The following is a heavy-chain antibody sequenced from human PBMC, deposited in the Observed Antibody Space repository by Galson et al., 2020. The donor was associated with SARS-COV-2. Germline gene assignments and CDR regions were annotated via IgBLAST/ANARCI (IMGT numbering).Heavy chain of an antibody. CDR3: ARDRSTTWAFDI. J-gene: IGHJ3*02. CDR1: GFTFSSYS. CDR2: ISSSSSYI. Sequence: GGSLRLSCAASGFTFSSYSMNWVRQAPGKGLEWVSSISSSSSYIYYADSVKGRFTISRDNAKNSLYLQMNSLRAEDTAVYYCARDRSTTWAFDIWGQGTMVTVSS. D-gene: IGHD4-17*01. V-gene: IGHV3-21*01.